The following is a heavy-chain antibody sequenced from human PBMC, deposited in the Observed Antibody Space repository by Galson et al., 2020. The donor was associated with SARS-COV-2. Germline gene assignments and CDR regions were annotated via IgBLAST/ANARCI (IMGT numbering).Heavy chain of an antibody. CDR2: FDPEDGET. CDR1: GYTLPELS. Sequence: ASVQVPCKVSGYTLPELSMHWVRQAPGKGLEWTGGFDPEDGETIYAQKFQGRVTMTEDTSTDKAYMELSSLRSEDTAVYYCATGPGYCSSTSCPEQGWFDPWGQGTLVTVSS. J-gene: IGHJ5*02. D-gene: IGHD2-2*01. CDR3: ATGPGYCSSTSCPEQGWFDP. V-gene: IGHV1-24*01.